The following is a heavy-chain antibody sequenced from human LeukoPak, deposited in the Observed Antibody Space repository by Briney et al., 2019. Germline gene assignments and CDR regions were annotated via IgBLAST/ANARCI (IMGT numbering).Heavy chain of an antibody. CDR3: ARRGTPFDY. Sequence: PVGSLRLSCVASGFTFSSYWMSWVRQAPGKGLERVANIKQDGSEKYYVDSVKGRFTISRDNAKNSLYLQMNSLRAEDTAVYYCARRGTPFDYWGQGTLVTVSS. J-gene: IGHJ4*02. CDR2: IKQDGSEK. V-gene: IGHV3-7*01. CDR1: GFTFSSYW.